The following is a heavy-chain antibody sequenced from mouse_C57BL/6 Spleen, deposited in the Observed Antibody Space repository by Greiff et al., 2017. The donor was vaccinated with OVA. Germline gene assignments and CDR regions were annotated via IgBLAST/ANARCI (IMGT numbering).Heavy chain of an antibody. CDR2: IDPETGGT. D-gene: IGHD2-3*01. CDR1: GYTFTDYE. Sequence: VQLQQSGAELVRPGASVTLSCKASGYTFTDYEMHWVKQTPVHGLEWIGAIDPETGGTDYNQKFKGKAILTADKSSSTAYMELRSLTSEDSAVYYCTRHPIYDRYYYAMDYWGQGTSVTVSS. V-gene: IGHV1-15*01. CDR3: TRHPIYDRYYYAMDY. J-gene: IGHJ4*01.